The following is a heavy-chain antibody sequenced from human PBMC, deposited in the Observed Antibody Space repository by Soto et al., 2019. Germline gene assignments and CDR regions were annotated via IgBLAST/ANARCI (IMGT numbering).Heavy chain of an antibody. CDR1: GFTFSSYA. Sequence: GGSLRLSCAASGFTFSSYAMSWVRQAPGKGLEWVSAISGSGGSTYYADSVKGRFTISRDNSKNTLYLQMNSLRAEDTAVYYCAKDRDDFWSGYWTSKFDYWGQGTLVTVSS. CDR3: AKDRDDFWSGYWTSKFDY. CDR2: ISGSGGST. D-gene: IGHD3-3*01. J-gene: IGHJ4*02. V-gene: IGHV3-23*01.